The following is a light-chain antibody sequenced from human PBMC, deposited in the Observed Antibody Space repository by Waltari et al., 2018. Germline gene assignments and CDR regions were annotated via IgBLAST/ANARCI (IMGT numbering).Light chain of an antibody. CDR2: AAS. V-gene: IGKV1-8*01. Sequence: AIRMTQSPSPLSASTGDSVTITCRASQGISSYLAWYQQQPGKAPKLLIYAASTLQSGVPSRFSGSGSGTDFTLTISCLQSEDFATYYCQQYYSYPWTFGQGTKVEIK. J-gene: IGKJ1*01. CDR1: QGISSY. CDR3: QQYYSYPWT.